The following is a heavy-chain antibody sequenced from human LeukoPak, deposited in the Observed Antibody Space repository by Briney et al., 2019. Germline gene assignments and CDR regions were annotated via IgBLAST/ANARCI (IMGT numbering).Heavy chain of an antibody. V-gene: IGHV3-20*04. J-gene: IGHJ4*02. D-gene: IGHD5-18*01. CDR1: GFTFDDYG. Sequence: PGGSLRLSCAASGFTFDDYGMSWVRQAPGKGLEWVSGINWNGGSTGYADSVKGRFTISRDNAKNSLYLQMNSLRAEDTALYYCARAGRGYSYGNFDYWGQGTLVTVSS. CDR3: ARAGRGYSYGNFDY. CDR2: INWNGGST.